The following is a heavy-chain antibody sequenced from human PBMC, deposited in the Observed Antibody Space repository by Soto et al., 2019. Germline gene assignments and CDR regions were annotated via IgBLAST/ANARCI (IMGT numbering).Heavy chain of an antibody. Sequence: ASVKVSCKASGYAFTSHYMHWVRHAPGQGPEWMGIINPSGSSPSYAQKFQGRLTLTSDTSTSTVYMELNSLTSDDTAVYYCARDPISGSPLKGAFDIWGQGTLVT. CDR2: INPSGSSP. J-gene: IGHJ3*02. D-gene: IGHD1-26*01. CDR1: GYAFTSHY. CDR3: ARDPISGSPLKGAFDI. V-gene: IGHV1-46*01.